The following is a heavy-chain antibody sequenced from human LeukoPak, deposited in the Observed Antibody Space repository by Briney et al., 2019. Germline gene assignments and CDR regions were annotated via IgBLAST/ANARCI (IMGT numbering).Heavy chain of an antibody. CDR1: GYSFATYW. V-gene: IGHV5-51*01. D-gene: IGHD6-13*01. J-gene: IGHJ4*02. Sequence: GESLKISCKGSGYSFATYWIGWVRQLPGKGLEWMGIIYPGASDTRYSPSFQGQVTISADKSISTAYLQWSSLKASDTAIYYCARHTSSWSSEEYWGQGTQVTVSS. CDR3: ARHTSSWSSEEY. CDR2: IYPGASDT.